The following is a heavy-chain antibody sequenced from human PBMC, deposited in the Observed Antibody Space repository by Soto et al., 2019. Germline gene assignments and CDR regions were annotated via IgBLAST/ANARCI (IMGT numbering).Heavy chain of an antibody. V-gene: IGHV4-39*01. CDR3: ARHFSVDYFVY. CDR1: GDSITSNSYF. CDR2: IYYSGTT. J-gene: IGHJ4*02. Sequence: SETLSLTCAVSGDSITSNSYFWAWIRQPPGKGLEWIGSIYYSGTTYYNPSLKSRVTISVDRSKNQFSLRLTSVTAADTAVYYCARHFSVDYFVYWGQGALVTVSS.